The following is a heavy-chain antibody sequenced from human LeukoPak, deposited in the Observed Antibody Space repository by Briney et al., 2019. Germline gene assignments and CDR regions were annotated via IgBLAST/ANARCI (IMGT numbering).Heavy chain of an antibody. D-gene: IGHD6-19*01. CDR3: ARAGTGLNNWFDP. CDR2: INPSGGST. J-gene: IGHJ5*02. CDR1: GYTFTSYY. V-gene: IGHV1-46*01. Sequence: ASVKVSCKASGYTFTSYYMHWVRQAPGQGLEWMGIINPSGGSTSYAQKFQGRVTITRDTSASTAYMELSRLRSDDTAVYYCARAGTGLNNWFDPWGQGTLVTVSS.